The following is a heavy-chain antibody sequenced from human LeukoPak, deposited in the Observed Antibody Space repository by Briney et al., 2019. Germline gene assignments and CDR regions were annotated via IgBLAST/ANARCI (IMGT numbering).Heavy chain of an antibody. CDR3: ARQHQLPYYFDY. Sequence: SETLSLTCTVSSGSISSSSYYWGWLRQPPGKGMEWVGSIYYSGTAYYNPSLKSRVTMSVDTSKNQFSLKLSSVTAADTAVYYCARQHQLPYYFDYWGQGTLVTVSS. CDR2: IYYSGTA. J-gene: IGHJ4*02. CDR1: SGSISSSSYY. V-gene: IGHV4-39*01. D-gene: IGHD2-2*01.